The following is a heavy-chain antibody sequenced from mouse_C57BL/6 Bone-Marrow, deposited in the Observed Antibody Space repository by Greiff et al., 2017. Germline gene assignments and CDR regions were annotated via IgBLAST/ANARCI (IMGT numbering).Heavy chain of an antibody. J-gene: IGHJ4*01. CDR3: ARTPDYYGSSYDAMDY. Sequence: VQLQQSGAELMKPGASVKLSCKATGYTFTGYWIEWVKQRPGHGLEWIGEILPGSGSTNYNEKFKGKATFTADTSSNTAYMQLSSLTTEDSAIYYCARTPDYYGSSYDAMDYWGQGTSVTVSS. CDR1: GYTFTGYW. V-gene: IGHV1-9*01. D-gene: IGHD1-1*01. CDR2: ILPGSGST.